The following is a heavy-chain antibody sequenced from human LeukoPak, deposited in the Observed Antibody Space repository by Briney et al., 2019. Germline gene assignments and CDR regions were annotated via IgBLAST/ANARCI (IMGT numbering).Heavy chain of an antibody. CDR3: ARVVTGIPDY. V-gene: IGHV4-38-2*02. CDR1: GYSISSGYY. J-gene: IGHJ4*02. Sequence: PSETLSLTCTVSGYSISSGYYWGWIRQPSGKGLEWIGSIYHSGSTYYNPSLKSRVTISVDTSKNQFSLRLSSVTAADTAVYYCARVVTGIPDYWGQGTLVTVSS. CDR2: IYHSGST. D-gene: IGHD7-27*01.